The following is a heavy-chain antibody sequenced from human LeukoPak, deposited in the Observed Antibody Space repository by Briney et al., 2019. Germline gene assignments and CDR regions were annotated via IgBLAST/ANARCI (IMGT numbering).Heavy chain of an antibody. CDR2: ISGTGYNT. V-gene: IGHV3-23*01. CDR1: GFTFRNCA. J-gene: IGHJ4*02. CDR3: AKHVSGSLFYFGY. D-gene: IGHD3-10*01. Sequence: PGGSLRLSCAASGFTFRNCAMSWVRQAPGKGLEWVSGISGTGYNTYYADSVKGRFTISRDNSKNTLYLQMNSLGAEDTAVYYCAKHVSGSLFYFGYWGQGTLVTVSS.